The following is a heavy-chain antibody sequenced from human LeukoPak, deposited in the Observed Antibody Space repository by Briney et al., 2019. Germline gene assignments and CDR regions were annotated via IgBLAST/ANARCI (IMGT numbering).Heavy chain of an antibody. CDR3: ARGRFGELSAATFDI. D-gene: IGHD3-10*01. Sequence: GGSLRLSCAASGFIFNNYGMHWVRQAPGKGLEWVALIWYDGTNKYYGDSVKGRFTISRDNSKNTLYLQMNSLRAEDTAVYYCARGRFGELSAATFDIWGQGTMVTVSS. V-gene: IGHV3-33*01. J-gene: IGHJ3*02. CDR2: IWYDGTNK. CDR1: GFIFNNYG.